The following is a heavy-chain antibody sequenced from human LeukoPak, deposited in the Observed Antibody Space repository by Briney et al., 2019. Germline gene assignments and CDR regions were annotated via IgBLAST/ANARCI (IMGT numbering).Heavy chain of an antibody. CDR3: ARLRAETGTGRFDY. D-gene: IGHD6-19*01. V-gene: IGHV4-4*02. Sequence: TSGTLSLTCAVSGGSISSSNWWSWVRQPPGKGLEWIGEIYHSGSTNYNPSLKSRVTISVDKSKNQFSLKLSSVTAADTAVYYCARLRAETGTGRFDYWGQGTLGTVSS. CDR2: IYHSGST. CDR1: GGSISSSNW. J-gene: IGHJ4*02.